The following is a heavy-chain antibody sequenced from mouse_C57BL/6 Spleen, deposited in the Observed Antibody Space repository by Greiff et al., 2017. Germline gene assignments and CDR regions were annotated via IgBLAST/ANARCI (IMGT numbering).Heavy chain of an antibody. Sequence: EVKLVESGPGLVKPSQSLSLTCSVTGYSITSGYYWNWIRQFPGNKLEWMGYISYDGSNNYNPSLKNRISITRDTSKNQFFLKLNSVTTEDTATDYCARKLTGTDYYAMDYWGQGTSVTVSS. D-gene: IGHD4-1*01. CDR3: ARKLTGTDYYAMDY. CDR1: GYSITSGYY. V-gene: IGHV3-6*01. J-gene: IGHJ4*01. CDR2: ISYDGSN.